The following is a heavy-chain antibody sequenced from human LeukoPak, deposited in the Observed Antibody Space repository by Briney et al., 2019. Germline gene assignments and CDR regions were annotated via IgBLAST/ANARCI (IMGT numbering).Heavy chain of an antibody. CDR3: ARDLGIAGTTHAFDI. Sequence: PGGPLRLSCAASGFTVSRNYMSWVRQAPGRGLECVSVIYGGGPTYYADSVKGRFTISRDTAKNTLYLQMNSLRGEDTAVYFCARDLGIAGTTHAFDIWGHGTMVTVYS. V-gene: IGHV3-53*01. CDR2: IYGGGPT. CDR1: GFTVSRNY. D-gene: IGHD1-14*01. J-gene: IGHJ3*02.